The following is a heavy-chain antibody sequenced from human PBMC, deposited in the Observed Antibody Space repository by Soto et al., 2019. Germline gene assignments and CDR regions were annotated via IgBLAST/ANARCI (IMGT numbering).Heavy chain of an antibody. Sequence: GGSLRLSCAASGFTVSSNFMTRVRQAPGKGLEWVSVIYSGGSTYYADSVKGRFTIYRDNSKNTVYLQMNSLRAEDTAVYYCARDGRELTFGMDVWGQGTTVTVSS. CDR2: IYSGGST. D-gene: IGHD3-16*01. CDR3: ARDGRELTFGMDV. V-gene: IGHV3-53*01. CDR1: GFTVSSNF. J-gene: IGHJ6*02.